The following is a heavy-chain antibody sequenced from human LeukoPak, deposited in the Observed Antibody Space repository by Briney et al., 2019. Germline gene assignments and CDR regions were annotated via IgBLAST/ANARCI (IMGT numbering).Heavy chain of an antibody. D-gene: IGHD6-13*01. J-gene: IGHJ4*02. Sequence: HTGGSLRLSCVASGFTFSSYSMNWVRQAPGKGLDWISGINSDSSAIYYADSVKGRFTISRDNAKNSLYLQMNSLRAEDTAVYYCASGYSSSWFNPHYFDYWGQGTLVTVSS. CDR1: GFTFSSYS. CDR2: INSDSSAI. CDR3: ASGYSSSWFNPHYFDY. V-gene: IGHV3-48*01.